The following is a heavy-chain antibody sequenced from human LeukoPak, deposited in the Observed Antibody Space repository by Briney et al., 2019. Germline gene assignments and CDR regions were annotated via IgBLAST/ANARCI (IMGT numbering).Heavy chain of an antibody. Sequence: GGSLRLSCAASGFTVSSNYRSWVRQAPGQGLEWVSVIYSGGSTYYADSVKGRFTISRDNSKNTLYLQMNSLIAEDTAVYYCPRKGRSSGPTGPGGRLYWGKGTLVTVSS. CDR3: PRKGRSSGPTGPGGRLY. J-gene: IGHJ4*02. V-gene: IGHV3-53*01. D-gene: IGHD6-19*01. CDR1: GFTVSSNY. CDR2: IYSGGST.